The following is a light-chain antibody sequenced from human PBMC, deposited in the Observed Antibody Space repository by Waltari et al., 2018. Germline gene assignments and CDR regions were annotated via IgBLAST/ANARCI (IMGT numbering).Light chain of an antibody. Sequence: EIVLTQSPGTLSLSPGERATLSCRASQSVGRSLVWYQQKPGQAPRLLIYHASPRATGTPDRFSGRGSGTDFSLTVSGLEPEDFAVYYCQKYERLPATFGQGTKVEIK. CDR2: HAS. CDR1: QSVGRS. CDR3: QKYERLPAT. J-gene: IGKJ1*01. V-gene: IGKV3-20*01.